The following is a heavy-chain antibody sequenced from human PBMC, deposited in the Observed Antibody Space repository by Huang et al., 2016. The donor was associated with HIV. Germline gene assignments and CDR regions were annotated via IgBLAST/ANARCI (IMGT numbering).Heavy chain of an antibody. CDR1: GFTFSSYG. V-gene: IGHV3-30*18. Sequence: QVQLVESGGGVVQPGRSLRLSCAASGFTFSSYGMHWVRQAPGKGVEGVAVISYDKSNKYYADSVKGRLTISRDNSKNTLYLQINSLTTEDTAVYYCAKGGRAAAVMDVWGKGTTVTVSS. CDR3: AKGGRAAAVMDV. J-gene: IGHJ6*04. D-gene: IGHD6-13*01. CDR2: ISYDKSNK.